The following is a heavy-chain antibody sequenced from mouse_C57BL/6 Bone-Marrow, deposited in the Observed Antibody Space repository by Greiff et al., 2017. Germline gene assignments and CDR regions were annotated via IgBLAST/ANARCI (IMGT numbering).Heavy chain of an antibody. D-gene: IGHD4-1*01. CDR3: ARTGTVFDY. CDR2: IYPGSGNT. CDR1: GYTFTDYY. V-gene: IGHV1-76*01. Sequence: QLQQSGAELVRPGASVKLSCKASGYTFTDYYINWVKQRPGQGLEWIARIYPGSGNTYYNEKFKGKATLTAEKSSSTAYMQLSSLTSEDSAVYFCARTGTVFDYWGQGTTLTVSS. J-gene: IGHJ2*01.